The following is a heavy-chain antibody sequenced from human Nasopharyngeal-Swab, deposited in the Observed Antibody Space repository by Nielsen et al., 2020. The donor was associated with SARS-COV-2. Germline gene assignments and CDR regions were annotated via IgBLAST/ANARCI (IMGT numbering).Heavy chain of an antibody. CDR3: ARGATGFDF. V-gene: IGHV1-2*02. CDR2: IGANSGDT. D-gene: IGHD1-26*01. Sequence: ASVKVSCKASGYTFTGNHIHWVRQAPGQGLEWMGWIGANSGDTNYAQKFQGRVTMTRDTSISTAYMELSSLNSDDTAVYYCARGATGFDFWGQGTMVTVSS. J-gene: IGHJ3*01. CDR1: GYTFTGNH.